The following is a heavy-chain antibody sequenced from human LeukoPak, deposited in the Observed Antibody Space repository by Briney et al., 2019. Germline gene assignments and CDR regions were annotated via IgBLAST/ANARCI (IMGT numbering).Heavy chain of an antibody. CDR3: ARPGYSSSWWENWFDP. CDR2: MNPNSGNT. Sequence: ASVKVSCKASGYTFTSYDINWVRQATGQGLEWMGWMNPNSGNTGYAQKFQGRVTITRNTSISTAYMELSSLRSEDTAVYYCARPGYSSSWWENWFDPWGQGTLVTVSS. V-gene: IGHV1-8*03. CDR1: GYTFTSYD. D-gene: IGHD6-13*01. J-gene: IGHJ5*02.